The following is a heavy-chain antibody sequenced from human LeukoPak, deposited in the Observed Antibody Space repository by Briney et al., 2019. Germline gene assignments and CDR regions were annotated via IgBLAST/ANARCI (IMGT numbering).Heavy chain of an antibody. J-gene: IGHJ1*01. D-gene: IGHD4-11*01. CDR2: VFYSGSI. CDR1: GGSISSYY. Sequence: SETLSLTCTVSGGSISSYYWSWIRQPPRKGLEWIGYVFYSGSINYNPSLKSRVTISIDASKNQFSLKLSSVTAADTAVYYCARDKAVTTELTQYFHHWGQGTLVTVSS. V-gene: IGHV4-59*12. CDR3: ARDKAVTTELTQYFHH.